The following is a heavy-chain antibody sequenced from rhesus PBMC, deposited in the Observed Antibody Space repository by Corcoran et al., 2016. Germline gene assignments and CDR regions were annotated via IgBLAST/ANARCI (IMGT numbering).Heavy chain of an antibody. CDR2: INGGGDRT. V-gene: IGHV3S25*01. CDR3: AKGYSNYWADYYGLDS. Sequence: EVQVVETGGGLVQPGGSLRLSCAASGFTFSSYCMQWVGQAPGKGLEWISAINGGGDRTCDADSVKGRFTISRDNSKNTLSLQMNSLRTEDTAMYYCAKGYSNYWADYYGLDSWGQGVVVTVSS. J-gene: IGHJ6*01. CDR1: GFTFSSYC. D-gene: IGHD4-23*01.